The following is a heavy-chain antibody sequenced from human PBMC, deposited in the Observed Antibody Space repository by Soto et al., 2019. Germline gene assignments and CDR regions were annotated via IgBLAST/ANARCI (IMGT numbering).Heavy chain of an antibody. CDR3: ARTEKRYYMDV. V-gene: IGHV4-4*02. CDR1: SGSISSSNW. J-gene: IGHJ6*03. CDR2: IYHSGST. Sequence: SETLSVTCAVSSGSISSSNWWSWVRQPPGKGLEWIGEIYHSGSTNYNPSLKSRVTISVDKSKNQFSLKLSSVTAADTAVYYCARTEKRYYMDVWGKGTTVTVSS.